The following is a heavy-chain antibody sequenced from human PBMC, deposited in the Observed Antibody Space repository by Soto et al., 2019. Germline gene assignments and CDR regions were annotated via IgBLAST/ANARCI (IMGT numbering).Heavy chain of an antibody. CDR1: GTSISGDYW. CDR3: TRKTGGYYFFEY. J-gene: IGHJ4*02. Sequence: QVQLQESGPGLVKPSDTLSLTCAVSGTSISGDYWWGWIRQTPGKGLEWIGHISSGGATHYNPSLGSRLTMSVDTSRSQFSLKLSSVTAVDAALYYCTRKTGGYYFFEYWGRGTLVTVSS. V-gene: IGHV4-28*01. CDR2: ISSGGAT. D-gene: IGHD2-8*02.